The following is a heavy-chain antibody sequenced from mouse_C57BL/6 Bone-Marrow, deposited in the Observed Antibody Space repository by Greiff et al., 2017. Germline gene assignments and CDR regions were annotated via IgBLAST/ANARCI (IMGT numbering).Heavy chain of an antibody. V-gene: IGHV1-15*01. J-gene: IGHJ3*01. CDR2: IDPETGGT. D-gene: IGHD4-1*01. Sequence: QVQLQQSGAELVRPGASVTLSCKASGYTFTDYEMHWVKQTPVHGLEWIGAIDPETGGTAYNQKFKGKAILNADKSHSPAYLELSSRTSEDSAVYYCTRGDWAWFAYWGQGTLVTVSA. CDR1: GYTFTDYE. CDR3: TRGDWAWFAY.